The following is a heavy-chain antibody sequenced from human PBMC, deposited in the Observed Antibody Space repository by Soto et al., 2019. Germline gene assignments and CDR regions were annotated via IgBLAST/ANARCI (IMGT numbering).Heavy chain of an antibody. D-gene: IGHD2-15*01. V-gene: IGHV1-18*01. CDR3: ARAVVAHERFDP. Sequence: ASVKVSCKASGYTFTSYGISWVRQAPGQGLEWMGWISAYNGNTNYAQKLQGRVTMTTDTSTSTAYMELRSPRSDDTAVYYCARAVVAHERFDPWGQGTLVTVSS. CDR2: ISAYNGNT. J-gene: IGHJ5*02. CDR1: GYTFTSYG.